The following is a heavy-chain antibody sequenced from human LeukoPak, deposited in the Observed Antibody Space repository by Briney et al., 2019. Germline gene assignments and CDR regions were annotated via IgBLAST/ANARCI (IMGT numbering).Heavy chain of an antibody. CDR2: IRYDGSNK. J-gene: IGHJ2*01. CDR1: GFTFGSYG. D-gene: IGHD3-3*01. V-gene: IGHV3-30*02. CDR3: AKVGRYYDFWSGYHDNWYFDL. Sequence: PGGSLRLSCVASGFTFGSYGMHWVRQAPGKGLEWVTFIRYDGSNKNYADSVMGRFTISRDNSKNTLYLQMNSLRPEDAAMYYCAKVGRYYDFWSGYHDNWYFDLWGRGALVTVSS.